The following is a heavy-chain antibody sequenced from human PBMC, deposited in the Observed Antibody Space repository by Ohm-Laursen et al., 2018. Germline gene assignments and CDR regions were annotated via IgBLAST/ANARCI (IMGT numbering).Heavy chain of an antibody. CDR2: IYYSGST. CDR1: GGSISSYY. CDR3: ARYTAPYYYYGMDV. D-gene: IGHD1-1*01. J-gene: IGHJ6*02. Sequence: PGTLSLTCTVSGGSISSYYWSWIRQPPGKGLEWIGYIYYSGSTNYNPSLKSRVTISVDTSKNQFSLKLSSVTAAGTAVYYCARYTAPYYYYGMDVWGQGTTVTVSS. V-gene: IGHV4-59*01.